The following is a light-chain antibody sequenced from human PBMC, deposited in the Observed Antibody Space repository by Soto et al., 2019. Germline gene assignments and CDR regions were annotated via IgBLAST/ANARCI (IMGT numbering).Light chain of an antibody. Sequence: DIQMTQSPSTLSASVGDRVTITCRASQTISNYLTWYQQRPGKAPKLLIYRSSILQNVVPSRFSGSGSGTVSTITISRLQPDYFATYYCQQYYIYATFGQGTRVEI. CDR1: QTISNY. J-gene: IGKJ1*01. V-gene: IGKV1-5*03. CDR3: QQYYIYAT. CDR2: RSS.